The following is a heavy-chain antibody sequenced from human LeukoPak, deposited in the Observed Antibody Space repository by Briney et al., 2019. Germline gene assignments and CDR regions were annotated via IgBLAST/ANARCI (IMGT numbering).Heavy chain of an antibody. CDR2: IYYSGST. CDR1: GYSISSGYY. D-gene: IGHD1-26*01. Sequence: SETLSLTCTVSGYSISSGYYWGWIRQPPGKGLEWIGSIYYSGSTYYNPSLKGRVTISVDTSKNQFSLKLSSVTAADTAVYYCANSGSYDYFDYWGQGTLVTVSS. V-gene: IGHV4-38-2*02. J-gene: IGHJ4*02. CDR3: ANSGSYDYFDY.